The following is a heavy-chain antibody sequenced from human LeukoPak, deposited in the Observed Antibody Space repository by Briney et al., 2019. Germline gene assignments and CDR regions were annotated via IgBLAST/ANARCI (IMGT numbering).Heavy chain of an antibody. J-gene: IGHJ3*02. D-gene: IGHD5-18*01. V-gene: IGHV1-46*01. Sequence: SVTVSFMASGYTFTWYYMHWVRQAPGKGLEGMGIINPSGGSSTYAQKFQGRVTLTRDTSTSTGNMELSSLRSDDTAVYYCQRGGYIYGEDAFGEDVFVIWGERTMVTVSS. CDR2: INPSGGSS. CDR3: QRGGYIYGEDAFGEDVFVI. CDR1: GYTFTWYY.